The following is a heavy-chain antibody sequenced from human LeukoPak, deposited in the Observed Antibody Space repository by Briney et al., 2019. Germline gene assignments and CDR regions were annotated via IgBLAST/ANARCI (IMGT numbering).Heavy chain of an antibody. Sequence: ASVKVSCKASGGTFGIYGMSWVRQAPGLGLEWMGGIIPMYRTPTYAERFEGRVTISMDDSTSTVYMELSSLRSEDTAVYYCARGATGTTFYHWLDPWGQGTLVTVSS. CDR1: GGTFGIYG. V-gene: IGHV1-69*05. CDR2: IIPMYRTP. D-gene: IGHD1-7*01. J-gene: IGHJ5*02. CDR3: ARGATGTTFYHWLDP.